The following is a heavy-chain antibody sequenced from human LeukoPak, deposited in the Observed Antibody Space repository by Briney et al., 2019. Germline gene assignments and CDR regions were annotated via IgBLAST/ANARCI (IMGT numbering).Heavy chain of an antibody. CDR3: ARHRTKTDY. Sequence: GGSLRLSCAASGFTFSSYAMHWVRQAPGKGLEWVAVISYDGSNKYYADSVKGRFTISRDNSKNTLYLQMNSLRAEDTAVYYCARHRTKTDYWGQGTLVTVSS. J-gene: IGHJ4*02. CDR2: ISYDGSNK. D-gene: IGHD1-1*01. CDR1: GFTFSSYA. V-gene: IGHV3-30*04.